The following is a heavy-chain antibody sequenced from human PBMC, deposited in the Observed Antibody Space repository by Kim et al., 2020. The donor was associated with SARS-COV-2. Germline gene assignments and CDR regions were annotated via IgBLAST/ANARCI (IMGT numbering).Heavy chain of an antibody. CDR2: ISYDGSNK. CDR3: AKDAQQLDHWYFDL. CDR1: GFTFSSYG. D-gene: IGHD6-13*01. J-gene: IGHJ2*01. V-gene: IGHV3-30*18. Sequence: GGSLRLSCAASGFTFSSYGMHWVRQAPGKGLEWVAVISYDGSNKYYADSVKGRFTISRDNSKNTLYLQMNSLRAEDTAVYYCAKDAQQLDHWYFDLWGRGTLVTVSS.